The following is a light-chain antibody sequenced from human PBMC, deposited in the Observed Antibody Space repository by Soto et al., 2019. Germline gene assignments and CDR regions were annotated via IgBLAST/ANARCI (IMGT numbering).Light chain of an antibody. CDR1: SSDVGGYNY. CDR2: DVS. Sequence: QCVLTQPRSVSGSPGQSVTISCTGTSSDVGGYNYVSWYQQHPGKAPKLMIYDVSKRPSGVPDRFSGSKSGNTASLTISGLQAEDEADYYCCSYAGSPYVFGTGTKVTVL. J-gene: IGLJ1*01. CDR3: CSYAGSPYV. V-gene: IGLV2-11*01.